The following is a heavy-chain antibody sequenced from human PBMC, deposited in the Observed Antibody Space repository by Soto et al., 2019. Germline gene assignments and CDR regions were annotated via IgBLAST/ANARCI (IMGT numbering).Heavy chain of an antibody. CDR3: AKDTLYDFWSGYYFSSIY. CDR1: GFTFSSYA. J-gene: IGHJ4*02. Sequence: PGGSLRLSCAASGFTFSSYAMSWVRQAPGKGLEWVSAISGSGGSTYHADSVKGRFTISRDNSKNTLYLQMNSLRAEDTAVYYCAKDTLYDFWSGYYFSSIYWGQGTLVTVSS. V-gene: IGHV3-23*01. CDR2: ISGSGGST. D-gene: IGHD3-3*01.